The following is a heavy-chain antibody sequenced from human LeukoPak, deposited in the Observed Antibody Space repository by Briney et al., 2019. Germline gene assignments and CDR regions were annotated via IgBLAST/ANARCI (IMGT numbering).Heavy chain of an antibody. D-gene: IGHD3-22*01. V-gene: IGHV4-39*07. J-gene: IGHJ5*02. CDR1: GGSISSSSYY. CDR3: ARDRITMIVVAKNWFDP. Sequence: SETLSLTCTVSGGSISSSSYYWGWIRQPPGKGLEWIGSIYYSGSTYYNPSLKSRVTISVDTSKNQFSLKLSSVTAADTAVYYCARDRITMIVVAKNWFDPWGQGTLVTVSS. CDR2: IYYSGST.